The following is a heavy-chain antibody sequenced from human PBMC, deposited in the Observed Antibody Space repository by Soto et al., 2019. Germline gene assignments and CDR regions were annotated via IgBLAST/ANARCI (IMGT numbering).Heavy chain of an antibody. CDR3: ARVATVLRGAYYYYYGMDV. CDR1: GGSISSYY. CDR2: IYTSGST. Sequence: KTSETLSLTCTVSGGSISSYYWSWIRQPAGKGLEWIGRIYTSGSTNYNPSLKSRVTMSVDTSKNQFSLKLSSVTAADTAVYYCARVATVLRGAYYYYYGMDVWGQGTTVTVSS. J-gene: IGHJ6*02. V-gene: IGHV4-4*07. D-gene: IGHD4-17*01.